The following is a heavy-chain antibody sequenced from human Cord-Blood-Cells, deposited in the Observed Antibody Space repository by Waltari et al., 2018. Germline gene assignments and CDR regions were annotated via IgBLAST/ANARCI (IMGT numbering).Heavy chain of an antibody. V-gene: IGHV4-38-2*02. J-gene: IGHJ4*02. Sequence: QVQLQESGPGLVKPSETLSLTCTVSGYSISSGYYWGWIRQPPGKGLEWIGSSYHSGSTYYNPAHKSRVTISVDTSKNQFSLKLSSVTAADTAVYYCARPSLTVTGDYWGQGTLVTVSS. CDR3: ARPSLTVTGDY. D-gene: IGHD4-4*01. CDR2: SYHSGST. CDR1: GYSISSGYY.